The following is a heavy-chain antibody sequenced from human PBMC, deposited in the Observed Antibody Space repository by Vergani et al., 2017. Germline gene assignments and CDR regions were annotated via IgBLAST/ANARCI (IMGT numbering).Heavy chain of an antibody. J-gene: IGHJ3*02. V-gene: IGHV3-7*01. CDR2: IKQDGSEK. D-gene: IGHD3-22*01. Sequence: EVQLVESGGGLVQPGGSLRLSCAASGFTFSSYWMSWVRQAPGKGLEWVANIKQDGSEKYYVDSVKGRFTISRDNAKTSLYLQMNSLRAEDTAVYYCARTTMRVVVIDVHDAFDIWGQGTLVTVSS. CDR1: GFTFSSYW. CDR3: ARTTMRVVVIDVHDAFDI.